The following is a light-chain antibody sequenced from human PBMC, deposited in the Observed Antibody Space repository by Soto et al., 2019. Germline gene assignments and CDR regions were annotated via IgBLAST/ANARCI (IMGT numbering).Light chain of an antibody. Sequence: IPSTQAPSPLSASVGERVTITCRASQSINRWLVWYQQKPGKAPKVLIFDASILASGVPSRFSGSGSGTEFTLTISSLQPDDFATYYCQQYNNYLTWTFGQGTKVDIK. J-gene: IGKJ1*01. CDR2: DAS. V-gene: IGKV1-5*01. CDR1: QSINRW. CDR3: QQYNNYLTWT.